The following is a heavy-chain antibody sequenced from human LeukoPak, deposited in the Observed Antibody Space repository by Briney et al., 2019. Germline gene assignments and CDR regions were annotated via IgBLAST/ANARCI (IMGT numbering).Heavy chain of an antibody. CDR1: GGSVSSGGYY. V-gene: IGHV4-31*03. J-gene: IGHJ4*02. CDR3: ARGRYDYVWGRYRPIFDY. Sequence: SETLSLTCTVSGGSVSSGGYYWSWIRQHPGTGLEWIGYIYYSGSTNYSPSLKSRVTISVDTSKNDFSLELSSVPDADTAVYYCARGRYDYVWGRYRPIFDYWGQGPLVPVSS. D-gene: IGHD3-16*02. CDR2: IYYSGST.